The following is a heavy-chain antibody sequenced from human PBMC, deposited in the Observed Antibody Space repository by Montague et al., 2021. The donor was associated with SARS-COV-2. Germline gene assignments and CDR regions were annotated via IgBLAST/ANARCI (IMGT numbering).Heavy chain of an antibody. D-gene: IGHD3-10*01. Sequence: SLRLSCAASGFTFDDYAMHWVRQAPGKGLEWVSGISWNSGSIGYADSMKGRFTISRDNAKNSLYLQMNSLRAEDTALYYCAKDMASILRGVTPGFYYYYGMDVWGQGTTVTVSS. CDR3: AKDMASILRGVTPGFYYYYGMDV. CDR1: GFTFDDYA. CDR2: ISWNSGSI. V-gene: IGHV3-9*01. J-gene: IGHJ6*02.